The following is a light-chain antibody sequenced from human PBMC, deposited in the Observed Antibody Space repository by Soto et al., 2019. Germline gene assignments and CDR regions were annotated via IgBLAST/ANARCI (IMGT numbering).Light chain of an antibody. V-gene: IGKV1-5*01. CDR1: QSISSW. CDR3: QQYNSYPWT. Sequence: DMQMTQSPSTLSASVGDRVTITSRASQSISSWLAWYQQKPGKAPKLLIYDASSLESGVPSRFSGSGSGTELTLTISSLQPDDFATYYCQQYNSYPWTFGQGTKVEIK. J-gene: IGKJ1*01. CDR2: DAS.